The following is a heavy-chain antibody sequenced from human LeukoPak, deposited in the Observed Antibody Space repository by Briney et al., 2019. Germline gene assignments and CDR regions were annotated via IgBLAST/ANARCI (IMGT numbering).Heavy chain of an antibody. CDR3: AREALTETTFGPYDY. Sequence: PGGSLRLSCAASGFTFSSYEMNWVRQAPEKGLEWGSYISSSGSTKYYADSVKGRFTLSRDNAKKSLYLQMNSLRAEDTAVYYCAREALTETTFGPYDYWGQGTLVTVSS. D-gene: IGHD4-17*01. CDR1: GFTFSSYE. V-gene: IGHV3-48*03. J-gene: IGHJ4*02. CDR2: ISSSGSTK.